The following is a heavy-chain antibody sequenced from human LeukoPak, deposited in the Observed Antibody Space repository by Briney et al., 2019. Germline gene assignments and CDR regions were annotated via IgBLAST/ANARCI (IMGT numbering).Heavy chain of an antibody. V-gene: IGHV3-73*01. D-gene: IGHD3-22*01. CDR1: GFTFSGSA. CDR2: IRSKANSYAT. J-gene: IGHJ4*02. Sequence: VGSLRLSCAASGFTFSGSAMHWVRQASGKGLEWVGRIRSKANSYATAYAASVKGRFTISRDDSKNTAYLQMNSLKTEDTAVYYCNSFFYDSSGYALDYWGQGTLVTVPS. CDR3: NSFFYDSSGYALDY.